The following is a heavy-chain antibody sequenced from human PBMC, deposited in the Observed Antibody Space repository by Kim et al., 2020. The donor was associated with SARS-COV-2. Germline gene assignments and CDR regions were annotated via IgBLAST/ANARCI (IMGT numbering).Heavy chain of an antibody. Sequence: GGSLRLSCAASGFTFDDYVMHWVRQAPGNGLEWVSGISWNSGSIGYADSVKGRFTISRDNAKNSLYLQMNSLRAEDTALYYCAKDVLARGYYDSSGYYGGESYYFDYWGQGTLVTVSS. V-gene: IGHV3-9*01. CDR2: ISWNSGSI. CDR1: GFTFDDYV. CDR3: AKDVLARGYYDSSGYYGGESYYFDY. D-gene: IGHD3-22*01. J-gene: IGHJ4*02.